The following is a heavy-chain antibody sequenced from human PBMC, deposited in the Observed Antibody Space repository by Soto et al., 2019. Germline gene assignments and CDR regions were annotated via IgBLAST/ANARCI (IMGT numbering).Heavy chain of an antibody. Sequence: SETLSLTCAFSCGSIISGGYSWSWIRQPPGQGLEWIGYIYHSGSNYYNPSLKSRVTISVDRSKNQFSLKLSSVTAADTAVYYCARSSRAIESRVAFDIWGQGTMVTVSS. D-gene: IGHD2-2*02. CDR2: IYHSGSN. V-gene: IGHV4-30-2*01. CDR1: CGSIISGGYS. CDR3: ARSSRAIESRVAFDI. J-gene: IGHJ3*02.